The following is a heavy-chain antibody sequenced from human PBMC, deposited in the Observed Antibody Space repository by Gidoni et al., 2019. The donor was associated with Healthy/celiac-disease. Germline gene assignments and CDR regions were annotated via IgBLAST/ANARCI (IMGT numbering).Heavy chain of an antibody. CDR3: AKHVYGDYVGGNAFDI. Sequence: EVQLLESGGGLVQPGGSLRLSCAASEFTFSSYAMSWVRQAPGKGLEWVSAMSGSGGSTYYADSVKGRFTISRDNSKNTLYLQMNSLRAEDTAVYYCAKHVYGDYVGGNAFDIWGQGTMVTVSS. CDR1: EFTFSSYA. V-gene: IGHV3-23*01. D-gene: IGHD4-17*01. CDR2: MSGSGGST. J-gene: IGHJ3*02.